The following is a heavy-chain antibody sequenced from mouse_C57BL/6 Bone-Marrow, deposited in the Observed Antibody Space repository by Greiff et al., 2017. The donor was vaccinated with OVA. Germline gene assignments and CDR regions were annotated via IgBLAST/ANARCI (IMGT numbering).Heavy chain of an antibody. CDR2: IDPEDGET. Sequence: VQLQQSGAELVKPGASVKLSCTASGFNIKDYYMHWVKQRTEQGLEWIGRIDPEDGETKYAPKFQGKATITADKYSNTAYLQLSSLTSEDTAVYYCAAPPLWLKRAMDDWGKGTSVTVSS. CDR3: AAPPLWLKRAMDD. CDR1: GFNIKDYY. J-gene: IGHJ4*01. V-gene: IGHV14-2*01. D-gene: IGHD2-2*01.